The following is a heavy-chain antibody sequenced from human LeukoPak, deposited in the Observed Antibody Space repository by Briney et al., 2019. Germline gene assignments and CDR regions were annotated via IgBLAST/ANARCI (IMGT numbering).Heavy chain of an antibody. J-gene: IGHJ4*02. CDR2: IWSSGDNK. CDR1: GFTFSHHA. CDR3: ARDGQGLAPYGFDY. Sequence: GRSLRLSCAASGFTFSHHAMHWVRQAPGKGLEWVAQIWSSGDNKYYADSVKGRFIISRDNSKNTVYLQMNSVRAEDAAVYYCARDGQGLAPYGFDYWGQGTLVTVSS. D-gene: IGHD3-16*01. V-gene: IGHV3-33*01.